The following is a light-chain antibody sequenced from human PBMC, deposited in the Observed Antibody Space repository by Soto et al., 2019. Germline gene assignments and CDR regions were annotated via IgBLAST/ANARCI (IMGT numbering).Light chain of an antibody. J-gene: IGKJ2*01. CDR3: EQSFTTPPT. V-gene: IGKV1-39*01. CDR2: AAS. Sequence: DIQMTQSPSSLSASVGDRVTITCRTSQSISTYLNWYQQKPGRAPKRLIYAASSLQSGVPSRFSGSGSGTDFTLTISSLQPEDFATYYCEQSFTTPPTFGQGTNLEIK. CDR1: QSISTY.